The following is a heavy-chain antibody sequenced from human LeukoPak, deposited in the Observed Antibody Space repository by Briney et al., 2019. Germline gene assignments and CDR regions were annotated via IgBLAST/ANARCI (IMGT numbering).Heavy chain of an antibody. D-gene: IGHD2-2*01. Sequence: ASVKVSCKASGYTFTNYGITWVRQAPGQGLEWMGWISAHDGTRNYALKHEDRVTMTTDTSTSTAYMELRGLRSEDAAVYYCARDQEGCSSTSCYFDIWGQGTMVTVSS. V-gene: IGHV1-18*01. J-gene: IGHJ3*02. CDR3: ARDQEGCSSTSCYFDI. CDR1: GYTFTNYG. CDR2: ISAHDGTR.